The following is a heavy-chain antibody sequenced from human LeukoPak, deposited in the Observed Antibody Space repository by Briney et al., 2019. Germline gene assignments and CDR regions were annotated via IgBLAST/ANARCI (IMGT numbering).Heavy chain of an antibody. CDR2: IYYSGST. CDR3: ARHPTLVAQQDY. CDR1: GGSISSSSYY. J-gene: IGHJ4*02. V-gene: IGHV4-39*01. D-gene: IGHD2-2*01. Sequence: PSETLSLTCTVSGGSISSSSYYWGWIRQPPGKGLEWIGSIYYSGSTYYNPSLKSRVTISVDTSKNQFSLKLSSVTAADTAVYYCARHPTLVAQQDYWGQGTLVTVSS.